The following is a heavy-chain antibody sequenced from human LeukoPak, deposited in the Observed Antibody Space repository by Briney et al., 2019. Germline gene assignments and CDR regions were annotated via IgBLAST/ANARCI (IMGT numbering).Heavy chain of an antibody. CDR3: ARFYYYDSSGYYRKYNWFDP. CDR1: GGSISSGDYY. D-gene: IGHD3-22*01. Sequence: PSETLSLTCTVSGGSISSGDYYWSWIRQPPGKGLEWLGYIYYSGSTYYNPSLKSRVTISVDTSKNQFSLKLSSVTAADTAVYYCARFYYYDSSGYYRKYNWFDPWGQGTLVTVSS. J-gene: IGHJ5*02. V-gene: IGHV4-30-4*08. CDR2: IYYSGST.